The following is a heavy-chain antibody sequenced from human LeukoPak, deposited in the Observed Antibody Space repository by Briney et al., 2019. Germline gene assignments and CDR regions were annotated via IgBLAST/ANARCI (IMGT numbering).Heavy chain of an antibody. J-gene: IGHJ4*02. CDR1: GGSFSGYY. CDR3: ARGRGIAAAGYNDY. V-gene: IGHV4-34*01. CDR2: INHSRST. Sequence: SETLSLTCAVYGGSFSGYYWSWIRQPPGKGLEWIGEINHSRSTNYNPSLKSLVTISVDTSKNQFSLKLSSVTAADTAVYHCARGRGIAAAGYNDYWGQGTLVTVSS. D-gene: IGHD6-13*01.